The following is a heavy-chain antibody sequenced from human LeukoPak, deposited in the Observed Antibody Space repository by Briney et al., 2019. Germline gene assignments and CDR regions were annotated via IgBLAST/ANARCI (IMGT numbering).Heavy chain of an antibody. V-gene: IGHV4-59*01. CDR1: GGSFSGFY. D-gene: IGHD2-21*01. Sequence: SETLSLTCAVYGGSFSGFYWTWIRQPPGKGLEWIGYIYYSGSTNYNPSLKSRVTISVDTSKNQFSLKLSSVTAADTAVYYCARGVVIAPQTFDYWGQGTLVTVSS. J-gene: IGHJ4*02. CDR3: ARGVVIAPQTFDY. CDR2: IYYSGST.